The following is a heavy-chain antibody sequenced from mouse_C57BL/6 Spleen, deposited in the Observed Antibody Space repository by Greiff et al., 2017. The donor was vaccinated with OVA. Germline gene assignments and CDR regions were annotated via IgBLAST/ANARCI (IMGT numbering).Heavy chain of an antibody. V-gene: IGHV1-53*01. CDR2: INPSNGGT. CDR3: ARCYYGSPYWYFDV. CDR1: GYTFTSYW. Sequence: QVQLQQPGTELVKPGASVKLSCKASGYTFTSYWMHWVKQRPGQGLEWIGNINPSNGGTNYNEKFKSKATLTVDKSSSTAYMQLSSLTAEDSAVYYCARCYYGSPYWYFDVWGTGTTVTVSS. J-gene: IGHJ1*03. D-gene: IGHD1-1*01.